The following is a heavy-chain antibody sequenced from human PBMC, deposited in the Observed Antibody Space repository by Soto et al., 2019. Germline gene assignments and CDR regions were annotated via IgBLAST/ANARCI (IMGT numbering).Heavy chain of an antibody. J-gene: IGHJ5*02. CDR2: ILHIGST. CDR3: ASGFDSDGLYNGGHP. Sequence: VQLQESGPGPVKPSGTLSLTCTVSGGSISTTNWWSWVRQSPGKGLEWIGEILHIGSTNYNPSLKSRVTISIDKSKNQFSLRLSSVTAADTAVYYCASGFDSDGLYNGGHPWGQGTLVSVSS. D-gene: IGHD3-22*01. CDR1: GGSISTTNW. V-gene: IGHV4-4*02.